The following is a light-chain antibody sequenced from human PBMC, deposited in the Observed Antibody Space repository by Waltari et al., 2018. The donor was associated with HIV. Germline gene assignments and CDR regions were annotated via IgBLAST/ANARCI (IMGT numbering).Light chain of an antibody. Sequence: QSVLTQPPSASGTPGQRVTISCAGSTSNIGNSTVNWYQQLPGTAPKLLMYSNNQRPSGVPARFSGSKSGTSASLAISGLQSEDEADYYCATWDDSLNGPVFGGGTKLTVL. V-gene: IGLV1-44*01. J-gene: IGLJ2*01. CDR3: ATWDDSLNGPV. CDR2: SNN. CDR1: TSNIGNST.